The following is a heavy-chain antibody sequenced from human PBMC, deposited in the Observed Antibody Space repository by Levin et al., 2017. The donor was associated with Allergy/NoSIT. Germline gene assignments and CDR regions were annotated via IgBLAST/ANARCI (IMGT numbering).Heavy chain of an antibody. CDR2: IRSKAYGGTT. J-gene: IGHJ4*02. D-gene: IGHD2-2*01. V-gene: IGHV3-49*03. CDR1: GFTFGDYA. CDR3: TRGYCSSTSCYPFDY. Sequence: GESLKISCTASGFTFGDYAMSWFRQAPGKGLEWVGFIRSKAYGGTTEYAASVKGRFTISRDDSKSIAYLQMNSLKTEDTAVYYCTRGYCSSTSCYPFDYWGQGTLVTVSS.